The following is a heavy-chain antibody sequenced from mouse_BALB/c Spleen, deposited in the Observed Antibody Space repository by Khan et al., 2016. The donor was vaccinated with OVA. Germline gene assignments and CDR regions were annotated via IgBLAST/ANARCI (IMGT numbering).Heavy chain of an antibody. Sequence: QVQLQQSGAELARPGASVKMSCKASGYTFTSYTIHWIKERPGQGLEWIGNINPSNGYTNYNQKFKDKATLTTDKSSTTAYLQLSSLTSDDSAVYNFVRDGAYHRSDGWFAYWGQGTLVTVSA. V-gene: IGHV1-4*01. CDR1: GYTFTSYT. CDR2: INPSNGYT. D-gene: IGHD2-14*01. CDR3: VRDGAYHRSDGWFAY. J-gene: IGHJ3*01.